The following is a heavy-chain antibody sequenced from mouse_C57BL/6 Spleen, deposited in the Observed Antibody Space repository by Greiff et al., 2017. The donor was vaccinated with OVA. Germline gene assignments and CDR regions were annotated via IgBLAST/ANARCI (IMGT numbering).Heavy chain of an antibody. CDR3: TRGYGDWYFDV. CDR2: IDPENGDT. V-gene: IGHV14-4*01. Sequence: EVHLVESGAELVRPGASVKLSCTASGFNIKDDYMHWVKQRPEQGLEWIGWIDPENGDTEYASKFQGKATITADTSSNTAYLQLSSLTSEDTAVYYCTRGYGDWYFDVWGTGTTGTVSS. CDR1: GFNIKDDY. D-gene: IGHD2-2*01. J-gene: IGHJ1*03.